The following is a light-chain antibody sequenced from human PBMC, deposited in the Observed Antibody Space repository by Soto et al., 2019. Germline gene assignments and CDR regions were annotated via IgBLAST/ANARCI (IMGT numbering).Light chain of an antibody. V-gene: IGLV4-69*01. Sequence: QPVLTQSPSASASLGASVKLTCTLSSGHSNYAIAWHQQQPEKGPRYLMNLNNDGSHIKGDGIPDRFSGSSSGAERYLTISSRQSEDEADYYCQTWGTGSVVFGGGTKLTVL. CDR2: LNNDGSH. CDR1: SGHSNYA. CDR3: QTWGTGSVV. J-gene: IGLJ2*01.